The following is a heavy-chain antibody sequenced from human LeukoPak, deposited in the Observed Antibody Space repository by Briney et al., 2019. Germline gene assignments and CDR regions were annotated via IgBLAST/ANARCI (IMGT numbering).Heavy chain of an antibody. CDR1: GGSISSYY. V-gene: IGHV4-4*07. Sequence: SSETLSLTCTVSGGSISSYYWSWIRQPAGKGLEWIGRIYTSGSTNYNPSLKSRVTISVDTSKNQFSLKLSSVTAADTAVYYCARGPHYYYDSSGYCDYWGQGTLVTVSS. CDR2: IYTSGST. D-gene: IGHD3-22*01. CDR3: ARGPHYYYDSSGYCDY. J-gene: IGHJ4*02.